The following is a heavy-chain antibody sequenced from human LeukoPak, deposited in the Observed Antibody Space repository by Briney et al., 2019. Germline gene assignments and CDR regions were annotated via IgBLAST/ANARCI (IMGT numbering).Heavy chain of an antibody. V-gene: IGHV4-31*03. J-gene: IGHJ4*02. Sequence: SQTLSLTCTVSGGSISSGGYYWSWIRQHPGKGLEWIGYIYYSGSTYYNPSLKSRVTISVDTSKNQFSLKLSSVTAADTAVYYCARAPNGYSPPLRYWGQGTLVTVSS. CDR3: ARAPNGYSPPLRY. CDR1: GGSISSGGYY. D-gene: IGHD5-24*01. CDR2: IYYSGST.